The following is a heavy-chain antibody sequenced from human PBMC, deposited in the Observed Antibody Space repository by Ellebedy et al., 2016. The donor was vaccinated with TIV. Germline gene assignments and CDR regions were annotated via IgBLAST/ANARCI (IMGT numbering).Heavy chain of an antibody. V-gene: IGHV1-46*01. Sequence: ASVKVSXXASGYTFTSYYMHWVRQAPGQGLEWMGIINPSGGSTSYAQKFQGRVTMTRDTSTSTVYMELSSLRSEDTAVYYCARDRYTGEDFDYWGQGTLVTVSS. D-gene: IGHD7-27*01. CDR2: INPSGGST. CDR3: ARDRYTGEDFDY. J-gene: IGHJ4*02. CDR1: GYTFTSYY.